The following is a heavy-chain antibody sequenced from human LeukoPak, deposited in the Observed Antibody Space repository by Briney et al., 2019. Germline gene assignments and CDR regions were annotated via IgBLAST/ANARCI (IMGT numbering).Heavy chain of an antibody. V-gene: IGHV1-18*01. J-gene: IGHJ4*02. CDR1: GYTFTSYG. CDR3: ARRPSGATGNDY. D-gene: IGHD6-13*01. Sequence: ASVKVSCKASGYTFTSYGISWVRQAPGQGLEWMGWISAYNGNTNYAQKLQGRVTMTTDTSMSTAYMEVRSLRSDDTAVYYCARRPSGATGNDYWGQGTLVTVSS. CDR2: ISAYNGNT.